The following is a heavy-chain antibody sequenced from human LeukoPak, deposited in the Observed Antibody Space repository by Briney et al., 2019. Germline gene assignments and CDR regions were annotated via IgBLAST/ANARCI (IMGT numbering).Heavy chain of an antibody. Sequence: GGSLRLSCAASGFTFRTYGMDWVRQAPGKGLEWVAVIWSDGSDKYYADSVKGRFTISRDNSKNTLYLQMNSLRAEDTAVYYCAKHRTTVTPLPRIDYWGQGTLVTVSS. CDR2: IWSDGSDK. D-gene: IGHD4-17*01. V-gene: IGHV3-33*06. CDR1: GFTFRTYG. CDR3: AKHRTTVTPLPRIDY. J-gene: IGHJ4*02.